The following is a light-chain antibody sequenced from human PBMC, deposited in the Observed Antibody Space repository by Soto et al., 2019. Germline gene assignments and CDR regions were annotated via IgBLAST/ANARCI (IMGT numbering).Light chain of an antibody. CDR2: KAS. Sequence: DIQMTQSPSTLSASVGDRAIITCRASQTVRNWLAWFQQKPGEAPKLLIYKASRLESGVSSRFSGSGYGTDFTLTISSLVPDDAATYVCQQYDASPLTFGQGTKLQIK. CDR3: QQYDASPLT. V-gene: IGKV1-5*03. J-gene: IGKJ2*01. CDR1: QTVRNW.